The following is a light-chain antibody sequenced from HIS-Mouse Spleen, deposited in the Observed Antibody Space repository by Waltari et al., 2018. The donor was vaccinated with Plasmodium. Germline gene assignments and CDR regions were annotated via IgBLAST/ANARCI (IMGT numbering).Light chain of an antibody. CDR3: GTWDSSLSAGVV. CDR2: DNN. CDR1: RHNLGNNY. V-gene: IGLV1-51*01. J-gene: IGLJ2*01. Sequence: QSVLTQPPSVSAAPGPKVTIPCPGSRHNLGNNYVSWSQQLPGTAPKLLIYDNNKRPSGIPDRFSGSKSGTSATLGITGLQTGDEADYYCGTWDSSLSAGVVFGGGTKLTVL.